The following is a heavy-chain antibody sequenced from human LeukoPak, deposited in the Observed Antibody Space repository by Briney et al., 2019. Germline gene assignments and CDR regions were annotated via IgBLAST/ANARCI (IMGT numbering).Heavy chain of an antibody. CDR3: STTIRGWYGVGDY. Sequence: PSETLSLTCTVSGGSISSSSYSWGWIRQPPGKGLEYIGSSSYSGSTYYNPSLKSRVTISVDTSKNQFSLNLNSVTAADTAVYYCSTTIRGWYGVGDYWGQGALVTVSS. CDR1: GGSISSSSYS. J-gene: IGHJ4*02. V-gene: IGHV4-39*01. D-gene: IGHD6-19*01. CDR2: SSYSGST.